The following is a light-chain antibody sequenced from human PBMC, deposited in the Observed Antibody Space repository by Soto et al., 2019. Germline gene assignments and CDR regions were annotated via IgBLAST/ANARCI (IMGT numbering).Light chain of an antibody. Sequence: EVVMTQSPATLSVSPGESVTLSCRASQLFSSNLAWYQHKPGQAPRLLIYGVSTRDTGVPDRFSGSASGTEFTLTISSLQSEDFAVYYCQQYNNWPRTFGQGTRLENK. CDR2: GVS. J-gene: IGKJ5*01. CDR1: QLFSSN. CDR3: QQYNNWPRT. V-gene: IGKV3-15*01.